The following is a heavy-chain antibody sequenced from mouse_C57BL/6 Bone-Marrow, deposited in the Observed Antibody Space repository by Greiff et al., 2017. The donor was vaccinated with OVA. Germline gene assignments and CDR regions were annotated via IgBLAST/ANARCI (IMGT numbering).Heavy chain of an antibody. CDR2: IYPGDGDT. CDR3: ARGITTVVPGAY. D-gene: IGHD1-1*01. CDR1: GYAFSSSW. Sequence: QVQLQQSGPELVKPGASVKISCKASGYAFSSSWMNWVKQRPGKGLEWIGRIYPGDGDTNYNGKFKGKATLTADKSSSTAYMQLSSLTSEDSAVYFCARGITTVVPGAYWGQGTLVTVSA. J-gene: IGHJ3*01. V-gene: IGHV1-82*01.